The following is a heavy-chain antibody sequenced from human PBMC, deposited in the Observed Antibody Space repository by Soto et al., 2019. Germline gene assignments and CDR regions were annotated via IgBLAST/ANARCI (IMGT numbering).Heavy chain of an antibody. CDR3: ARDRDYDSSGYYYEYYGMDV. V-gene: IGHV3-66*01. D-gene: IGHD3-22*01. Sequence: EVQLVESGGGLVQPGGSLRLSCAASGFTVSSNYMSWVRQAPGKGLEWVSVIYSGGSTYYADSVKGRFTISRDNSKNTLYLQMNSLRAEDTAVYYCARDRDYDSSGYYYEYYGMDVWGQGTTVTVSS. CDR2: IYSGGST. CDR1: GFTVSSNY. J-gene: IGHJ6*02.